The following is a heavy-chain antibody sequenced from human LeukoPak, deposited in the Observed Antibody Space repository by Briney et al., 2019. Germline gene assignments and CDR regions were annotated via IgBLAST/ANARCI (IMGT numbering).Heavy chain of an antibody. D-gene: IGHD5/OR15-5a*01. CDR1: GFTFSSYG. J-gene: IGHJ4*02. V-gene: IGHV3-53*01. CDR3: AREGYGVYTFDY. Sequence: GGSLRLSCAASGFTFSSYGMHWVRQAPGKGLEWVSVIYSDGSTFYADSVKGRFTVSRDNSKNTLYLQMNSLRAEDTAMYYCAREGYGVYTFDYWGQGTLVTVSS. CDR2: IYSDGST.